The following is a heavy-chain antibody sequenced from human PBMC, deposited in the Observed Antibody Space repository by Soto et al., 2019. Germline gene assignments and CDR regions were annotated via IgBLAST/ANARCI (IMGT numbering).Heavy chain of an antibody. J-gene: IGHJ4*02. CDR1: GYTFTSYA. V-gene: IGHV1-3*05. CDR3: ARGESVVGDY. CDR2: INAGNGNT. Sequence: QVQLVQSGAEEKKPGASVKVSCKASGYTFTSYAMHWVRQAPGQRLEWMGWINAGNGNTKCSQKFQDRVTITRDTSVSTAYMELSSLRSEDTAVYYCARGESVVGDYWGQGTLVTVSS. D-gene: IGHD2-15*01.